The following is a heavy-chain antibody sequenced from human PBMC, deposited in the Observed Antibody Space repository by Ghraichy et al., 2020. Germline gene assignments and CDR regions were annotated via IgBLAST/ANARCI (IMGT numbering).Heavy chain of an antibody. V-gene: IGHV3-23*01. CDR2: FAGSDGST. J-gene: IGHJ4*02. CDR1: GFTFGSYA. CDR3: ARCSDYGDNFRGYIDH. D-gene: IGHD4-17*01. Sequence: GESLNISCVASGFTFGSYAMTWVHQAPEKGLEWVAVFAGSDGSTFYADSVKGRFTISRDNPKNTLYLQMHSLRGEDTAVYYCARCSDYGDNFRGYIDHWGQGTQVTVSS.